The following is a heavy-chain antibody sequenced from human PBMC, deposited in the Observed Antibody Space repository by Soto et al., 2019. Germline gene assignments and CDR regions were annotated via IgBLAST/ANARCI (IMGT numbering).Heavy chain of an antibody. Sequence: SETLSLTCAVSGGSISSSSYYWGWIRQPPGKGLEWIGSIYYSGSTYYNPSLKSRVTISVDTSKNQLSLKLSSVTAADMAVYYCASPKIAFYNWFDPWGQGTLVTVSS. CDR3: ASPKIAFYNWFDP. CDR2: IYYSGST. CDR1: GGSISSSSYY. V-gene: IGHV4-39*01. J-gene: IGHJ5*02. D-gene: IGHD3-3*02.